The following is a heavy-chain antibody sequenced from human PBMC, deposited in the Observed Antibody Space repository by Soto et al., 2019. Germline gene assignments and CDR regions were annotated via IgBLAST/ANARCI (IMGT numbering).Heavy chain of an antibody. V-gene: IGHV1-69*13. CDR2: IIPIFGTA. CDR1: GGTFSSYA. D-gene: IGHD3-10*01. J-gene: IGHJ4*02. CDR3: AREGRRWLGFDY. Sequence: SVKVSCKASGGTFSSYAISWVRQAPGQGLEWMGGIIPIFGTANYAQKFQGRVTITADESTSTAYMELSSLRSEDTAVYYCAREGRRWLGFDYWGQGTLVTVSS.